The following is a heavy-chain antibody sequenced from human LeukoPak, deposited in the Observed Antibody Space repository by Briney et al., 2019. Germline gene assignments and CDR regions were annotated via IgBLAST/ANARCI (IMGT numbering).Heavy chain of an antibody. D-gene: IGHD2-2*03. Sequence: SQTLSLTCTVSGGAISSGGNYWSWIRPPPGKGLEWIGYIYYSGSTNYNPSLKSRVTISVDTSKNQFSLKLSSVTAADTAVYYCARHSRLDKSSLSWADYWGQGTLVTVSS. CDR1: GGAISSGGNY. CDR3: ARHSRLDKSSLSWADY. V-gene: IGHV4-30-4*01. CDR2: IYYSGST. J-gene: IGHJ4*02.